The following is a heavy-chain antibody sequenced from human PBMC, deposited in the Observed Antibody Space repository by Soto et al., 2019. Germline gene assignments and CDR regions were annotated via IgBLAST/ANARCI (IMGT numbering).Heavy chain of an antibody. V-gene: IGHV3-7*01. Sequence: GGSLRLSCAASGFTFSSYWMSWVRQAPGKGLEWVANIKQDGSEKYYVDSVKGRFTISRDNAKNSLYLQMNSLRAEDTAVYYCARDRCSSTSCFYDYWGQGTLVTVSS. D-gene: IGHD2-2*01. CDR1: GFTFSSYW. CDR3: ARDRCSSTSCFYDY. CDR2: IKQDGSEK. J-gene: IGHJ4*02.